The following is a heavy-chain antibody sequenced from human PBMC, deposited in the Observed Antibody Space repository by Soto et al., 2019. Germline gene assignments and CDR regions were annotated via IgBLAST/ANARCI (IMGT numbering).Heavy chain of an antibody. CDR1: GFTFSSYA. Sequence: GGSLRLSCAASGFTFSSYAMSWVRQAPGKGLEWVSAISGSGGSTYYADSVKGRFTISRDTSKNTVYLHMNSLRAEDTAVYYCTKDVADCGGDCFSGFDSWGQGTLVTVSS. CDR3: TKDVADCGGDCFSGFDS. D-gene: IGHD2-21*02. V-gene: IGHV3-23*01. CDR2: ISGSGGST. J-gene: IGHJ4*02.